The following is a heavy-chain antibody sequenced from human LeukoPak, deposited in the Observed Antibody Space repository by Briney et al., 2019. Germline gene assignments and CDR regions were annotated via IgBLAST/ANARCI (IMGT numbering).Heavy chain of an antibody. D-gene: IGHD1-1*01. CDR2: IYYSGST. Sequence: SETLSLICTVSGGSISSYYWGWIRQPPGKGLEWIGSIYYSGSTYYNPSLKSRVTISVDTSKNQFSLKLSSVTAADTAVYYCARGQDWNDAVYAFDIWGQGTMVTVSS. V-gene: IGHV4-39*01. J-gene: IGHJ3*02. CDR1: GGSISSYY. CDR3: ARGQDWNDAVYAFDI.